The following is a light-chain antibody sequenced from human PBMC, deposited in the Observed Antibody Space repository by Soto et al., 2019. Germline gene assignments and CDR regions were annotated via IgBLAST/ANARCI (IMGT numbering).Light chain of an antibody. CDR1: QSVSSY. V-gene: IGKV3-11*01. J-gene: IGKJ2*01. CDR3: QQRSNWPPMYT. Sequence: EIVLTQSPATLSLSPGERATLSGRASQSVSSYLAWYQQKPGQAPRLLIYDASNRATGIPARFSGSGSGTDFTLTISSLEPEDSAVYYCQQRSNWPPMYTFGQGTKLEIK. CDR2: DAS.